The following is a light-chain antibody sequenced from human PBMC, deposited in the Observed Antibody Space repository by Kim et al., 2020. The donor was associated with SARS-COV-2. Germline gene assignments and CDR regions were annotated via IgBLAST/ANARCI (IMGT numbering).Light chain of an antibody. CDR1: KLGDKY. CDR3: QAWDSSWV. V-gene: IGLV3-1*01. CDR2: QDS. J-gene: IGLJ3*02. Sequence: SYELTQPPSVSVSPGQTASITCSGDKLGDKYACWYHQKPGQSPVLVIYQDSKRPSGIPERFSGSNSGNTATLTISGTQAMDEADYYCQAWDSSWVFGGGT.